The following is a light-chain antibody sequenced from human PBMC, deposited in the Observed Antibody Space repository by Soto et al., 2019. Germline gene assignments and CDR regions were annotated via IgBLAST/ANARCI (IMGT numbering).Light chain of an antibody. Sequence: DIQLTQSPSSLSVSVGERATLSCRASQSLSSYYLAWYQQKPGKAPRLLFYPASRRQTGIPSRFSVSGSGTDFTLTISRLQPGDFATYYCQQYGGTPRSFGQGTKVDIK. J-gene: IGKJ1*01. CDR2: PAS. CDR3: QQYGGTPRS. CDR1: QSLSSYY. V-gene: IGKV3-20*01.